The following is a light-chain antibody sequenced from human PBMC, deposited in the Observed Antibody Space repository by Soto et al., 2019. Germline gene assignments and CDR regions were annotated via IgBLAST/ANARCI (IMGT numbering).Light chain of an antibody. CDR2: DAS. CDR3: QQYGTSPIT. J-gene: IGKJ5*01. Sequence: EIVLTQSPGTLSLSPGERATLSCGASQSVTSSYLAWYQQKPGLAPRLLIYDASSRATGISDRFSGSGSGTDFTLTISRLEPEDFAVYYCQQYGTSPITFGQGTRLEIK. V-gene: IGKV3D-20*01. CDR1: QSVTSSY.